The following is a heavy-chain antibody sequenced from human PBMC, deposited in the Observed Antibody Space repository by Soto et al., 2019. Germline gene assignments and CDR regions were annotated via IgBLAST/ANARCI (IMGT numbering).Heavy chain of an antibody. CDR3: ARGISTTRYYYYYGMDV. CDR1: GYTLTSDY. Sequence: ASVKFSCKASGYTLTSDYLHWVRQAPGQGPEWMGIINPSGGITNDAQKFQDRVTMTSDTSTSTVYMELSSLRSEDTAVYYCARGISTTRYYYYYGMDVWGQGTTVTVSS. J-gene: IGHJ6*02. CDR2: INPSGGIT. D-gene: IGHD2-2*01. V-gene: IGHV1-46*01.